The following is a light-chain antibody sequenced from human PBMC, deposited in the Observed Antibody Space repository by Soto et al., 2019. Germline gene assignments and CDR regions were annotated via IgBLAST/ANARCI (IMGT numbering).Light chain of an antibody. CDR2: SAS. J-gene: IGKJ1*01. CDR1: QSVSSSH. V-gene: IGKV3-20*01. CDR3: QQYGSSSWT. Sequence: EIVLTQSPGTLSLSPGERATLSCRASQSVSSSHLAWYQQKPGQAPRLLIYSASNRATGSPDRFSGSGSGKDFTLTISRLEPEDFAVYYRQQYGSSSWTFGQGTKVEIK.